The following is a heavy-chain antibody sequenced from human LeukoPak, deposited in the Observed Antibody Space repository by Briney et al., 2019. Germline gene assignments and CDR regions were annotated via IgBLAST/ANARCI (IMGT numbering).Heavy chain of an antibody. CDR3: AKDHLQLLWFEERTEDYFDY. CDR2: ISGSGGST. CDR1: GFTFSSYG. J-gene: IGHJ4*02. Sequence: PGGSLRLSCAASGFTFSSYGMSWVRQAPGKGLEWVSAISGSGGSTYYADSVKGRFTISRDNSKNTLYLQTNSLRAEDTAVYYCAKDHLQLLWFEERTEDYFDYWGQGTLVTVSS. V-gene: IGHV3-23*01. D-gene: IGHD3-10*01.